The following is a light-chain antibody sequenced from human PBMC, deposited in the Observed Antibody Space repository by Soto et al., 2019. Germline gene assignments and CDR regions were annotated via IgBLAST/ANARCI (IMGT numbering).Light chain of an antibody. CDR2: EVN. Sequence: QSALTQPPSASGSPGQSVAISCTGTSSDVGGYNYVSWYQQHPGKAPKLMIYEVNKRPSGVPDRFSCSKSGNTASMTVSGLQGEDEADYYCSSYAGSSNVFVTGTKVTVL. CDR3: SSYAGSSNV. CDR1: SSDVGGYNY. V-gene: IGLV2-8*01. J-gene: IGLJ1*01.